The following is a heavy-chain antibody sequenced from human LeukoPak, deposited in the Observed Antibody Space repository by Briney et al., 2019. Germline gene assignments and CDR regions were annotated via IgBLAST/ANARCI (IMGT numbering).Heavy chain of an antibody. Sequence: GASVKVSCKGSGYTLSNHAFSWVRQAPGQGLEWMGWISADNGNTNHAQKFQGRVSLTTDTSTSTAYMELRSLRSDDPAVYYCPRGEVGVVYRAGGRYYYYYPAMAVWGQGTTVTVSS. CDR1: GYTLSNHA. D-gene: IGHD2-15*01. V-gene: IGHV1-18*04. CDR3: PRGEVGVVYRAGGRYYYYYPAMAV. CDR2: ISADNGNT. J-gene: IGHJ6*02.